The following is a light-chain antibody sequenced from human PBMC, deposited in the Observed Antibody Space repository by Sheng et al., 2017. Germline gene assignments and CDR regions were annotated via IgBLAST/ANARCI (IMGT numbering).Light chain of an antibody. CDR3: TSYTTYRTWV. J-gene: IGLJ3*02. CDR1: SSNIGAAYD. Sequence: QSVLTQPPSVSGAPGQRVTISCTGNSSNIGAAYDVQWYQHVPGTAPKLIIYDVIYRPSGVSPRFSGSKSGNRASLTISGLQAEDEADYYCTSYTTYRTWVFGGGTKLTVL. CDR2: DVI. V-gene: IGLV1-40*01.